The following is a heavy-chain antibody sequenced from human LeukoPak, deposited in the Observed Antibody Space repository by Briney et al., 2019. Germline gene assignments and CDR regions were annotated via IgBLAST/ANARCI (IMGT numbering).Heavy chain of an antibody. CDR3: ARSEEGTIYYYFVS. CDR1: ESSFSRSA. CDR2: ISYDGRKT. D-gene: IGHD1/OR15-1a*01. J-gene: IGHJ4*02. Sequence: PGGSLRLSCEASESSFSRSAMHWVRQAPGKGLEWVATISYDGRKTFYGDSAKGRFTISRDNSKKTLALQMNNLKVDDTALYYCARSEEGTIYYYFVSWGQGSLVAVSS. V-gene: IGHV3-30*03.